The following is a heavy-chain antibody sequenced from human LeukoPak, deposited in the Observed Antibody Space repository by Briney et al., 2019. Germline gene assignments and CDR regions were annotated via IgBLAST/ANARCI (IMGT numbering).Heavy chain of an antibody. CDR1: GGSISNTNW. V-gene: IGHV4-4*02. J-gene: IGHJ4*02. CDR2: VNVQGST. Sequence: SETLSLTCGVSGGSISNTNWWTWFRQHPGKGLEWIGEVNVQGSTNYNPSLKSRVAISVDKSENHISLKLTSVTAADTAVYYCAREGGPYRPLDYSGQGTRVAVAS. CDR3: AREGGPYRPLDY.